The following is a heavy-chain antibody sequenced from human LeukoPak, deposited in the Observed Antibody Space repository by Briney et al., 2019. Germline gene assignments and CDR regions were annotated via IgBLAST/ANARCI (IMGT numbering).Heavy chain of an antibody. CDR3: AREGFTMVRGVIIAAADY. CDR2: ISAYNGNT. J-gene: IGHJ4*02. Sequence: ASVKVSCKASGYTFTNYGISWVRQAPGHGLEWMGWISAYNGNTNYAQKLQGRVTMTTDTSTSTAYMELRSLRSDDTAVYYCAREGFTMVRGVIIAAADYWGQGTLVTVSS. V-gene: IGHV1-18*01. D-gene: IGHD3-10*01. CDR1: GYTFTNYG.